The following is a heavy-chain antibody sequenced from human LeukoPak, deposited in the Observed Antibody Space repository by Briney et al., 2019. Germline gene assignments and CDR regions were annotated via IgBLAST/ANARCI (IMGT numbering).Heavy chain of an antibody. D-gene: IGHD3-3*01. CDR1: GFTFSSYA. Sequence: GGSLRLSCAASGFTFSSYAMHWVRQAPGKGLEYVSAISSNGGDTYYASSVKGRFTISRDNSKNTLYLQMGSLRAEDMAVYYCARPYFDFWSGSIQGAFDIWGQGTMVTVSS. CDR3: ARPYFDFWSGSIQGAFDI. CDR2: ISSNGGDT. V-gene: IGHV3-64*01. J-gene: IGHJ3*02.